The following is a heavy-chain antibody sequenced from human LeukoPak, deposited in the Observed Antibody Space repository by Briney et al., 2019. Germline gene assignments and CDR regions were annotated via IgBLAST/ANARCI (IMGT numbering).Heavy chain of an antibody. D-gene: IGHD4-23*01. V-gene: IGHV1-46*01. CDR1: GYTFTSHY. CDR3: ARATVATDHDY. CDR2: IHPSGGNS. J-gene: IGHJ4*02. Sequence: ASVKISCKASGYTFTSHYVHWVRQAPGQGLEWMGIIHPSGGNSRNTQNFQGRVTMTRDTSTSTVYLELSSLRSEDTAVYYCARATVATDHDYWGQGTLVTVSS.